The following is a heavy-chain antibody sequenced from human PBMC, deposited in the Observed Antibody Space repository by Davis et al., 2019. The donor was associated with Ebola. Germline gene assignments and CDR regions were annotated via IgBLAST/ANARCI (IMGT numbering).Heavy chain of an antibody. CDR3: ARRRDCSNGVCYGMDV. Sequence: PGGSLRLSCAALGFSFTTYTMKWVRQAPGKGLEWVSSICTRSVYIYYADSVKGRFTISRDNAKNSLYLQMDSLRVEDTAIYYCARRRDCSNGVCYGMDVWCQGTAVTVSS. CDR2: ICTRSVYI. J-gene: IGHJ6*02. V-gene: IGHV3-21*06. CDR1: GFSFTTYT. D-gene: IGHD2-8*01.